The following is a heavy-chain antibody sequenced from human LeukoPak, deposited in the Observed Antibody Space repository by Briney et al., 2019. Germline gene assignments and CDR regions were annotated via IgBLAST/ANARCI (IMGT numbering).Heavy chain of an antibody. CDR3: ARGYCSSTSCSLRH. J-gene: IGHJ1*01. CDR2: ISYDGSNK. D-gene: IGHD2-2*01. Sequence: PGGSLRLSCAASGFTFSSYSMNWVRQAPGKGLEWVAVISYDGSNKYYADSVKGRFTISRDNSKNTLYLQMNSLRAEDTAVYYCARGYCSSTSCSLRHWGQGTLVTVSS. V-gene: IGHV3-30*03. CDR1: GFTFSSYS.